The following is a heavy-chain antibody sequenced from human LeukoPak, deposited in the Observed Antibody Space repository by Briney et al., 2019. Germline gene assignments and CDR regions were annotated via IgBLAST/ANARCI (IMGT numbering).Heavy chain of an antibody. CDR1: GFTFSSYE. V-gene: IGHV3-48*03. Sequence: PGGSLRLSCAASGFTFSSYEMNWVRQAPGKGLEWVSYISSSGSSIYYADSVKGRFTISRDNAKNSLYLQMNSLRGEDAAVYYCARDWALAFDYWGQGTLVTVSS. CDR2: ISSSGSSI. CDR3: ARDWALAFDY. D-gene: IGHD3-16*01. J-gene: IGHJ4*02.